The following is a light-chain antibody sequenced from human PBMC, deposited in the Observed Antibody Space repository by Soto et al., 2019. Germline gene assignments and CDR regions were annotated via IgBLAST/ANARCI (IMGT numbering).Light chain of an antibody. CDR1: QSVNSN. J-gene: IGKJ4*01. V-gene: IGKV3-15*01. CDR3: QQYNNWPPT. Sequence: EIVMTQSPASLSVSPGERATLSCRASQSVNSNLAWYQQKPGQAPRLLIKDTSTWATGIPARFSGSGSGTEITLTISSLQSEDFAVYYCQQYNNWPPTFGGGTKVEIK. CDR2: DTS.